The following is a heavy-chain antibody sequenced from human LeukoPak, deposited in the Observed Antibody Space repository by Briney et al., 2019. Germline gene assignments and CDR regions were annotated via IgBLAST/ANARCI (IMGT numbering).Heavy chain of an antibody. CDR3: AKAPGGYYYDSSGPLDY. D-gene: IGHD3-22*01. CDR2: ISYDGSNK. J-gene: IGHJ4*02. CDR1: GFTLSSYG. Sequence: GGSLRLSCAASGFTLSSYGMHWVRQAPGKGLEWVAVISYDGSNKYYADSVKGRFTISRDNSKNTLYLQMNSLRAEDTAVYYCAKAPGGYYYDSSGPLDYWGQGTLVTVSS. V-gene: IGHV3-30*18.